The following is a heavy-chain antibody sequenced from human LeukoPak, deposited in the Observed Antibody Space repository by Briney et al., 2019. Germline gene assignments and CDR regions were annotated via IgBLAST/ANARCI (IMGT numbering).Heavy chain of an antibody. Sequence: SETLSLTCTVSGGSISSYYWSWIRQPAGKGLEWIGRIYTSGSTNYNPSLKSRVTISVDTSKNQFSLKLSSVTAADTAVYYCARSPADCSSTSCWAFDIWGQGTMVTVSS. V-gene: IGHV4-4*07. CDR1: GGSISSYY. CDR3: ARSPADCSSTSCWAFDI. CDR2: IYTSGST. D-gene: IGHD2-2*01. J-gene: IGHJ3*02.